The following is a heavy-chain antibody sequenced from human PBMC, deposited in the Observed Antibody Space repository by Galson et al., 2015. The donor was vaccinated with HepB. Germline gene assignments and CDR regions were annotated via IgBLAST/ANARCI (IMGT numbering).Heavy chain of an antibody. CDR1: GFTFSNAW. CDR2: IKSKTDGGTT. J-gene: IGHJ4*02. V-gene: IGHV3-15*01. D-gene: IGHD3-9*01. Sequence: SLRLSCAASGFTFSNAWMSWVRQAPGKGLEWVGRIKSKTDGGTTDYAAPVKGRFTISRDDSKNTLYLQMNSLKTEDTAVYYCTTGALRYLSHRVKVDYWGQGTLVTVSS. CDR3: TTGALRYLSHRVKVDY.